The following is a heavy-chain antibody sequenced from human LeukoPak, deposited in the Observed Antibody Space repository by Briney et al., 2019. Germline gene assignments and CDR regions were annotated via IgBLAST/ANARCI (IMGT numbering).Heavy chain of an antibody. CDR1: GYTFTDYY. J-gene: IGHJ6*03. CDR2: INPNTGGT. V-gene: IGHV1-2*02. CDR3: ARGASVSVLYYFYYYMDV. D-gene: IGHD2/OR15-2a*01. Sequence: ASVKVSCKASGYTFTDYYIHWVRQAPGQGLEWMGWINPNTGGTDYAQKFQGRVTMTRDTSISTAYMELSRLRSDDTAVFYCARGASVSVLYYFYYYMDVWGKGTTVTISS.